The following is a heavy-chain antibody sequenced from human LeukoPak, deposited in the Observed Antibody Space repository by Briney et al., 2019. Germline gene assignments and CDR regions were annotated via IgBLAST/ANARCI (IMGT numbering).Heavy chain of an antibody. D-gene: IGHD2-21*02. CDR1: GFTFSSYG. CDR3: AKDREVVTALYYFDY. CDR2: ISYDGSNK. Sequence: PGRSLRLSCAASGFTFSSYGMHWVRQAPGKGLEWVAVISYDGSNKYYADSVKGRFTISRDNSKNTLYLQMNSLRAEDTAVYYCAKDREVVTALYYFDYWGQGTLVTVSP. V-gene: IGHV3-30*18. J-gene: IGHJ4*02.